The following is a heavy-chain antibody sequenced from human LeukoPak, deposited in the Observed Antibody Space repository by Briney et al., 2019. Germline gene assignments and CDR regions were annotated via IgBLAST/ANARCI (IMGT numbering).Heavy chain of an antibody. CDR1: GYTFTGYY. Sequence: AASVKVSCKASGYTFTGYYMHWVRQAPGQGLEWMGWINPNSGGTNYAQKFQGRVTMTRDTSISTAYMELSRLRSDDTAVYYCAREGPWDSDPGIAVAGTGVRFDPWDQGTLVTVSS. D-gene: IGHD6-19*01. J-gene: IGHJ5*02. CDR3: AREGPWDSDPGIAVAGTGVRFDP. V-gene: IGHV1-2*02. CDR2: INPNSGGT.